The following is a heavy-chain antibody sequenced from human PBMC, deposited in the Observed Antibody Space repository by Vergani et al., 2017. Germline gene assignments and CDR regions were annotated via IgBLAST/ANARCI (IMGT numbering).Heavy chain of an antibody. Sequence: EVQLLESGGGLVQPGGSLRLSCAASGFTFSSYATSWVRQAPGKGLEWVSAISVSGGSTYYADSVKGRFTISRDNSKNTLYLQMNSLRAEDTAVYYCAKDRYDFWSGFVGHLGAWFDPWGQGTLVTVSS. CDR2: ISVSGGST. CDR1: GFTFSSYA. D-gene: IGHD3-3*01. J-gene: IGHJ5*02. CDR3: AKDRYDFWSGFVGHLGAWFDP. V-gene: IGHV3-23*01.